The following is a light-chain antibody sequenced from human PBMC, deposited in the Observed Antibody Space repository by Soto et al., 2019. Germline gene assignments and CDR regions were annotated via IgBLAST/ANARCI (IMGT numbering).Light chain of an antibody. V-gene: IGKV3-20*01. CDR3: QQYDISLT. CDR1: QSVSSSY. J-gene: IGKJ4*01. Sequence: EIVLTQSPGTLSLSPGERATLSCRASQSVSSSYLAWYQQKPGQAPRLLIYGASSRATGIPDRFSGSGSGTDFTLTISRLEPEDFAVYYCQQYDISLTFGGGTKVDIK. CDR2: GAS.